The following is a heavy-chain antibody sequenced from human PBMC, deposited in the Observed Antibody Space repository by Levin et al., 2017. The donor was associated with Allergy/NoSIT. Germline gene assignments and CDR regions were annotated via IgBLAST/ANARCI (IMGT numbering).Heavy chain of an antibody. D-gene: IGHD5-18*01. V-gene: IGHV3-9*01. CDR3: ANDRDTLGDYGMDV. Sequence: QSGGSLRLSCTASGFIFDNYAMHWVRQVPGKGLEWVSGISSNSGRIAYADSVKGRFTVSRDNAKNSLYLQMKSLRAEDTALYYCANDRDTLGDYGMDVWGQGTTVTVSS. CDR1: GFIFDNYA. CDR2: ISSNSGRI. J-gene: IGHJ6*02.